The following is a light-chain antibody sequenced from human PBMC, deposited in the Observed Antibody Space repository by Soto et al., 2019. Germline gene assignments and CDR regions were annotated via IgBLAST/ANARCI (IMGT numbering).Light chain of an antibody. V-gene: IGKV3-20*01. CDR2: GAS. CDR1: QSICSSC. CDR3: QQYGNSLPDT. Sequence: EIVLTQSPDTLSLSPGERATLSCRASQSICSSCLAWYQQKPGQAPRLLIYGASRRAPGIPDRFSGSGSGTDFTLTISRLAPEDFAVYYCQQYGNSLPDTVGQGTRLAI. J-gene: IGKJ5*01.